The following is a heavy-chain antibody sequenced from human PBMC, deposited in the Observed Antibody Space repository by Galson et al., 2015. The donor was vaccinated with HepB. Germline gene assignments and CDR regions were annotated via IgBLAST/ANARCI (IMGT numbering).Heavy chain of an antibody. CDR1: GFTFSSYW. J-gene: IGHJ3*02. V-gene: IGHV3-7*03. CDR3: ARDPPVLLWFGELFPPDAFDI. D-gene: IGHD3-10*01. CDR2: IKQDGSEK. Sequence: SLRLSCAASGFTFSSYWMSWVRQAPGKGLEWVANIKQDGSEKYYVDSVKGRFTISRDNAKNSLYLQMNSLRAEDTAVYYCARDPPVLLWFGELFPPDAFDIWGQGTMVTVSS.